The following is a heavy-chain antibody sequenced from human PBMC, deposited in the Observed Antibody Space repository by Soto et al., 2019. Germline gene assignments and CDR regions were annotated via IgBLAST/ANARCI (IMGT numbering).Heavy chain of an antibody. V-gene: IGHV3-33*08. Sequence: QVQLVESGGAVVQPATSLRLSCAASRLTFTTYDMHWVRQAPGKGLEWVALIWSDGSRKFYGDSVKGRFTISRDNSKNALSLQRNSLRVEDTVVYYWAGEPRGGAYDMDVWGQGTTVTVSS. CDR3: AGEPRGGAYDMDV. CDR1: RLTFTTYD. J-gene: IGHJ6*02. D-gene: IGHD3-16*01. CDR2: IWSDGSRK.